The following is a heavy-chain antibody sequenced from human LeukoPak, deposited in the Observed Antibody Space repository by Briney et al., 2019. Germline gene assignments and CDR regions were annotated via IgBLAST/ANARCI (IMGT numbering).Heavy chain of an antibody. CDR3: ARDRGYSYNTYFDY. CDR2: IYYSGST. D-gene: IGHD5-18*01. CDR1: GGSISSYY. Sequence: ASETLSLTCTVSGGSISSYYWSWIRQPPGKGLEWIGYIYYSGSTNYNPSLKSRVTISVDTSKNQFSLKLSSVTAADTAVYYCARDRGYSYNTYFDYWGQGTLVTVSS. J-gene: IGHJ4*02. V-gene: IGHV4-59*01.